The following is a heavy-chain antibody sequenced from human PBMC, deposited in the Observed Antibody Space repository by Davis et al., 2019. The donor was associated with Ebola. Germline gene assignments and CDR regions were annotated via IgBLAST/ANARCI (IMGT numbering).Heavy chain of an antibody. CDR2: ISAYNGNT. Sequence: ASVKVSCKASGYTFTSYGISWVRQAPGQGLEWTGWISAYNGNTNYAQKLQGRVTMTTDTSTSTAYMELRSLRSDDTAVYYCARGGGILLSGGKGWFDPWGQGTLVTVSS. CDR1: GYTFTSYG. D-gene: IGHD3-16*01. CDR3: ARGGGILLSGGKGWFDP. J-gene: IGHJ5*02. V-gene: IGHV1-18*01.